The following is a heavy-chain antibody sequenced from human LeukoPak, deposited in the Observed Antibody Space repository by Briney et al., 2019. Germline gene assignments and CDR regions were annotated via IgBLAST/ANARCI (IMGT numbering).Heavy chain of an antibody. V-gene: IGHV1-8*01. CDR1: GYTFTSYD. D-gene: IGHD6-19*01. CDR2: MNPNSGNT. CDR3: ARGPLYSSGWYGLSY. Sequence: SVKVSCKASGYTFTSYDINWVRQAAGQGLEWMGWMNPNSGNTGYAQTFQGRVTMTRNTSISTAYMELSSLRSEDTALYFCARGPLYSSGWYGLSYWGQGTLVSVSS. J-gene: IGHJ4*02.